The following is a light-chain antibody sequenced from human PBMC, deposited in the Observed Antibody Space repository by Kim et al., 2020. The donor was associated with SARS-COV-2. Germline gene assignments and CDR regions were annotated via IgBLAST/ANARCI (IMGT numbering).Light chain of an antibody. V-gene: IGKV1-5*03. CDR3: QQFNSYSPAT. CDR2: KAS. J-gene: IGKJ1*01. Sequence: TVAAIVTITCRASQSISSWLAWYQQKPGTAPKLLIYKASTLESGVPSRFSGSGSGTEFTLTISSLQPDDFATYYCQQFNSYSPATFGQGTKVDIK. CDR1: QSISSW.